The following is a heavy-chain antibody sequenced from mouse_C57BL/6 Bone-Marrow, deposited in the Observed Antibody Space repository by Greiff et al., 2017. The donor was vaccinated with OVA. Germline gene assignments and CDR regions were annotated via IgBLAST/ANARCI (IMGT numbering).Heavy chain of an antibody. J-gene: IGHJ4*01. Sequence: VQVVESGPGLVQPSQSLSITCTVSGFSLTSYGVHWVRQSPGKGLEWLGVIWSGGSTDYNAAFISRLSISKDNSKSQVFFKMNSLQADDTAIYYCARERVTRHYYAMDYWGQGTSVTVSS. CDR3: ARERVTRHYYAMDY. CDR2: IWSGGST. CDR1: GFSLTSYG. D-gene: IGHD2-1*01. V-gene: IGHV2-2*01.